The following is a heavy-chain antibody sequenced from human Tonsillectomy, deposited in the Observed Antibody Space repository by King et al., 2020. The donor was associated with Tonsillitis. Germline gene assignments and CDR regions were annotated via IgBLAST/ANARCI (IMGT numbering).Heavy chain of an antibody. CDR1: GFTFSSFE. D-gene: IGHD1-26*01. Sequence: VQLVESGGHLVQPGGSLRLSCAASGFTFSSFEMNWVRQAPGKGLEWVSYIGSTGNTIYYADSVKGRFTISRDNAKNSLYLQMHSLRAEDTALYYCARDLIGGGYPFDYWGQGTLVTVSS. J-gene: IGHJ4*02. V-gene: IGHV3-48*03. CDR2: IGSTGNTI. CDR3: ARDLIGGGYPFDY.